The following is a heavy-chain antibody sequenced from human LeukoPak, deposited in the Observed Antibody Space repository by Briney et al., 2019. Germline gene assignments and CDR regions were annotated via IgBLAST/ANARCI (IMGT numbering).Heavy chain of an antibody. CDR3: AREGRSSSPMDY. V-gene: IGHV5-51*01. CDR2: IYPGDSDT. CDR1: GYSFTSYW. Sequence: GESLRISCKGTGYSFTSYWISRVRQMPGKGLEWMGIIYPGDSDTRYSPSFQGQVTISADKSLSTAYLQWGSLKASDTAMYYCAREGRSSSPMDYWGQGTLVTVSS. J-gene: IGHJ4*02. D-gene: IGHD6-6*01.